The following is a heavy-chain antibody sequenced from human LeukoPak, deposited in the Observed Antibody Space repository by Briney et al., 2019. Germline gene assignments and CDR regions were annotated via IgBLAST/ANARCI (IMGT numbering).Heavy chain of an antibody. Sequence: SGPTLVNPTQTLTLTCTFSGFSLRTRGMCVSWIRQPPGKALEWLSRIDWDDDKYYSASLKTRLTISKDTSKTQVVLTMTNMDPVDTATYYCARMEIAAAGTGGFDYWGQGTLVTVSS. CDR1: GFSLRTRGMC. CDR3: ARMEIAAAGTGGFDY. CDR2: IDWDDDK. V-gene: IGHV2-70*11. D-gene: IGHD6-13*01. J-gene: IGHJ4*02.